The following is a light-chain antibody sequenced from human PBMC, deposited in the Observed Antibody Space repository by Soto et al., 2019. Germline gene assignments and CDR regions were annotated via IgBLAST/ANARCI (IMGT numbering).Light chain of an antibody. J-gene: IGKJ4*01. CDR2: AAS. Sequence: DIQLTQSPSFLSASVGDRVTITCRASQGISSYLAWYQQKPGKAPKLLIYAASTLQSGVPSRFSGSRSGTESTITISILQPEYVATYCCQQHNSYPLTFGGGTKVEIK. V-gene: IGKV1-9*01. CDR3: QQHNSYPLT. CDR1: QGISSY.